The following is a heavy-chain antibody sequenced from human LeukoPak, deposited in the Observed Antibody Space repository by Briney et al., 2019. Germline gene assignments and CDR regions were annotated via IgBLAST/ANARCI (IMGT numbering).Heavy chain of an antibody. D-gene: IGHD5-12*01. CDR1: DYSISSGHY. V-gene: IGHV4-38-2*02. Sequence: SETLSLTCTVSDYSISSGHYWGWIRQPPGKGLEWIGSIYHSGSTYYNPSLKSRVTISVDTSKNQVSLKLSSVTAADTAVYYCARDCPGYDQYYFDYWGQGTLVTVSS. CDR2: IYHSGST. J-gene: IGHJ4*02. CDR3: ARDCPGYDQYYFDY.